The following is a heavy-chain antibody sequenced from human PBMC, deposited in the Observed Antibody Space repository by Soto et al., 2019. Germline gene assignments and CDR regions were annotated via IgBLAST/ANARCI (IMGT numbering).Heavy chain of an antibody. J-gene: IGHJ6*03. CDR1: GVSIGSYY. V-gene: IGHV4-59*01. Sequence: SETLSLTCSVSGVSIGSYYWSWIRQPPGKGLEWMGYIYHSGNTNYNPSLKSRVTISVDTSKNQFSLKLSSVTAADTAVYYCARDMAGTTVFSGYYYMDVWGKGTTVTVSS. D-gene: IGHD1-1*01. CDR2: IYHSGNT. CDR3: ARDMAGTTVFSGYYYMDV.